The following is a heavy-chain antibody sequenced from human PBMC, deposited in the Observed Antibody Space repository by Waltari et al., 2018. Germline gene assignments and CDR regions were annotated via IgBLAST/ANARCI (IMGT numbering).Heavy chain of an antibody. Sequence: QVQLQESGPGLVKPSETLSLTCAVSGYSISSGYYWGWIRQPPGKGLEWIGSIYHSGSTYYNPSLKSRVTISVDTSKNQFSLKLSSVTAADTAVYYCAREDGLRMDYWGQGTLVTVSS. J-gene: IGHJ4*02. CDR1: GYSISSGYY. V-gene: IGHV4-38-2*02. CDR2: IYHSGST. D-gene: IGHD3-16*01. CDR3: AREDGLRMDY.